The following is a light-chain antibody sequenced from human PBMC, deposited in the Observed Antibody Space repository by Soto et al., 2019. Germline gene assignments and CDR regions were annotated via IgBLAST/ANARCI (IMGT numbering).Light chain of an antibody. CDR3: MQSLQTPWT. CDR1: QTLLHSNGYNY. CDR2: LGS. Sequence: DIVMTQSPLSLPVTPGEPASISCRSSQTLLHSNGYNYLDWYLQKPGQSPQLLIYLGSNRASGVPDRFSGSGSGTGFTLKISRVEADDVGVYYCMQSLQTPWTFGPGTKVDIK. J-gene: IGKJ1*01. V-gene: IGKV2-28*01.